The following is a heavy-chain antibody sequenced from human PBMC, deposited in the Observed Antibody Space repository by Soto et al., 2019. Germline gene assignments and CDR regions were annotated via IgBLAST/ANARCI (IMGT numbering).Heavy chain of an antibody. Sequence: SDTLSLTCTVSGGSISSYYLIWIRQPPGKGLEWIGYIYYSGSTNYNPSLKSRVTISVYTSKNQFSLKLSSVTAADTAVYYCARAYGYYFDYWGQGTLVTVSS. V-gene: IGHV4-59*07. CDR1: GGSISSYY. D-gene: IGHD4-17*01. CDR3: ARAYGYYFDY. J-gene: IGHJ4*02. CDR2: IYYSGST.